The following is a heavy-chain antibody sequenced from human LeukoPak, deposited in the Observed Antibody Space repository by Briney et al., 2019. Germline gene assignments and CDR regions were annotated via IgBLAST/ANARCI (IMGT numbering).Heavy chain of an antibody. Sequence: GGSLRLSCAASGFTFSSYWMSWVRHAPWKRLEWVANIKQDGSEKYYVDSVKGRFTISRDNAKNSLYLQMNSLRAEDTAVYYCATDGYSGMDVWGQGTTVTVSS. V-gene: IGHV3-7*01. CDR3: ATDGYSGMDV. D-gene: IGHD5-18*01. CDR1: GFTFSSYW. J-gene: IGHJ6*02. CDR2: IKQDGSEK.